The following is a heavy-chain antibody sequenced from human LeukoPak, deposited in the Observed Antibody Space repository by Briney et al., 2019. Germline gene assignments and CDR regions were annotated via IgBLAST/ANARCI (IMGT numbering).Heavy chain of an antibody. V-gene: IGHV4-59*01. Sequence: SETLSLTCTVSGGSISSYYWSWIRQPPGKGLEWIGYIYYSGSTNYNPSLKSRVTISVDTSKNQFSLKLSSVTAADTAVYYCAKSAERPDFDWLSYFDHWGQGTLVTASS. CDR3: AKSAERPDFDWLSYFDH. CDR2: IYYSGST. CDR1: GGSISSYY. J-gene: IGHJ4*02. D-gene: IGHD3-9*01.